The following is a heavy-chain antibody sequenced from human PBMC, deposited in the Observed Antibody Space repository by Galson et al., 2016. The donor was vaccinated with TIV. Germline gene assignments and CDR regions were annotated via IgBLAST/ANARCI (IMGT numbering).Heavy chain of an antibody. CDR1: GSTFGSYG. CDR2: ISYDRSDK. V-gene: IGHV3-30-3*01. J-gene: IGHJ4*02. Sequence: SLRLSCAASGSTFGSYGMHWVRHGQGKGLEWVSFISYDRSDKHYADSVKGRFTISRENSKNTLYLQMSSLRPDDTATYYCARGLSSYYFDHWGQGILVTVSS. D-gene: IGHD6-19*01. CDR3: ARGLSSYYFDH.